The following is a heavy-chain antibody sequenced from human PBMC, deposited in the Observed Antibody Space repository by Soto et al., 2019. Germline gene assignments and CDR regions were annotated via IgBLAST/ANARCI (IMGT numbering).Heavy chain of an antibody. CDR3: ARSGPGGYIDY. Sequence: SPTLSLTCAISGDSVSSKNAAWNWIRQSPSRGLEWLGRTYYRSKWHSGYAVSVRGRISISPETSKNRFSLQLDSVTPDDTAVYYCARSGPGGYIDYWGRGTLVTVSS. V-gene: IGHV6-1*01. CDR2: TYYRSKWHS. CDR1: GDSVSSKNAA. D-gene: IGHD3-22*01. J-gene: IGHJ4*02.